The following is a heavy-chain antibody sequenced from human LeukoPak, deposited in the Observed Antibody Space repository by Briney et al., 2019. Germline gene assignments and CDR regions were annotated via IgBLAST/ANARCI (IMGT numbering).Heavy chain of an antibody. CDR3: ARACPVGLTGVYFQH. CDR1: GGSFSGYY. D-gene: IGHD7-27*01. CDR2: INHSGST. J-gene: IGHJ1*01. Sequence: SETLSLACAVYGGSFSGYYWSWIRQPPGKGLEWIGEINHSGSTNYNPSLKSRVTISVDTSKNQFSLKLSSVTAADTAVYYCARACPVGLTGVYFQHWGQGTLVTVSS. V-gene: IGHV4-34*01.